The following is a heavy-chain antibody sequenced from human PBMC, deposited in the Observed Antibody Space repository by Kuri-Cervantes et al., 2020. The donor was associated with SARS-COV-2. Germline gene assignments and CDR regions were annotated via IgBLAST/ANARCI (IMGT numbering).Heavy chain of an antibody. J-gene: IGHJ4*02. V-gene: IGHV3-23*01. CDR1: GFTFSSYA. Sequence: GESLKISCAASGFTFSSYAMSWVRQAPGKGLEWVSAISGSGGSTYYADSVKGRFTISRDNSKNTLYLQMNSLRAEDTAVYYCAKDEYYYGSGSYYNVDWDYWGQGTLVTVS. CDR2: ISGSGGST. CDR3: AKDEYYYGSGSYYNVDWDY. D-gene: IGHD3-10*01.